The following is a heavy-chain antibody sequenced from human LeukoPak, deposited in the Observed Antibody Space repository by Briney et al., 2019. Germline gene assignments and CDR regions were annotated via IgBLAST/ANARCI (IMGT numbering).Heavy chain of an antibody. J-gene: IGHJ4*02. Sequence: ASVKVSCKASGYTFITYGISWVRQAPGQGLEWMGWISTYNGNTNYAQNLQGRVTMTTDTSTSTAYMELGSLRSDDTAVYYCARDRLYYYDSSGYYNLDYWGQGTLVTVSS. V-gene: IGHV1-18*01. D-gene: IGHD3-22*01. CDR1: GYTFITYG. CDR2: ISTYNGNT. CDR3: ARDRLYYYDSSGYYNLDY.